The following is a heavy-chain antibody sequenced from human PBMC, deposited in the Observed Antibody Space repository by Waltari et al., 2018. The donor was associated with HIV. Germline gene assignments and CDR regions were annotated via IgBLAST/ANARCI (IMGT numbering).Heavy chain of an antibody. CDR1: NSSSSAKH. Sequence: EVLLAESGGGLIQPGGSLGLSCTASNSSSSAKHVTWIRQAPGGSLEWVAVVYPDDTTHYADSVSGRFTISRAKSRTKVFLLMNSLFVDDTATYFCATGVRYYGPWGQGTRVTVSS. CDR2: VYPDDTT. CDR3: ATGVRYYGP. D-gene: IGHD3-22*01. V-gene: IGHV3-53*01. J-gene: IGHJ5*02.